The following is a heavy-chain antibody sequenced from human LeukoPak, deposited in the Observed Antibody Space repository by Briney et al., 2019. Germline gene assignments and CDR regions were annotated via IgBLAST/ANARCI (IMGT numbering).Heavy chain of an antibody. V-gene: IGHV1-2*02. D-gene: IGHD2-15*01. CDR3: ARGYCIGGDCYEFYY. CDR2: INPTSGVT. CDR1: GYTLTADF. Sequence: ASLKVSCTASGYTLTADFIHCGRESPRHGVKWMGGINPTSGVTNSAQKFQGRVTMTRDTSLRTTCTELSRLRSDPTAVYYIARGYCIGGDCYEFYYWGQGTLGTASS. J-gene: IGHJ4*02.